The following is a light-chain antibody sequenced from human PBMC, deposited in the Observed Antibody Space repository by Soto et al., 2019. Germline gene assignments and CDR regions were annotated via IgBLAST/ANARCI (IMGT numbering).Light chain of an antibody. Sequence: DIVLTQSPGTLSLSPGETATLSCRASQSVNSNFSAWYQKRRGQAPRLLIYAASTRATGIPDRFTGSGSGTDITLTITRLEPEDFAVYYCQVYGPSPMYTFGQGTKLELK. CDR2: AAS. CDR1: QSVNSNF. CDR3: QVYGPSPMYT. J-gene: IGKJ2*01. V-gene: IGKV3-20*01.